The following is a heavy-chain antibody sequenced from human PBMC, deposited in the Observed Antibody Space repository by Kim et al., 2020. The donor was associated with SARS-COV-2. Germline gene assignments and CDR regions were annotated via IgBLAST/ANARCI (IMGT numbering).Heavy chain of an antibody. CDR3: ASPWAPGKY. V-gene: IGHV1-69*13. D-gene: IGHD3-10*01. CDR2: IIPMSGKA. CDR1: GGTFSGLA. J-gene: IGHJ4*02. Sequence: SVKVSCKASGGTFSGLAINWVRQAPGQRLEWMGGIIPMSGKANYTQKFQGRVTMTADESTSTAYRELRSLRFDDTAVYYCASPWAPGKYWGQGTLVTVSS.